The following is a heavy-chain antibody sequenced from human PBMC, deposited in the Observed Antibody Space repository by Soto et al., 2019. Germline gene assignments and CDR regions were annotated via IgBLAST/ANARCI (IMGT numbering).Heavy chain of an antibody. J-gene: IGHJ4*02. CDR2: IYWDDDK. CDR3: AHRLRGYDSSALGFDY. Sequence: QITLKESGPTLVKPTQTLTLTCTFSGFSLSTSGVGVGWIRQPPGKALEWLALIYWDDDKRYSPSLKSRLTITKDTSKNQLVLTMTNMDPVDTATYYCAHRLRGYDSSALGFDYWGQGTLVTVSS. D-gene: IGHD3-22*01. CDR1: GFSLSTSGVG. V-gene: IGHV2-5*02.